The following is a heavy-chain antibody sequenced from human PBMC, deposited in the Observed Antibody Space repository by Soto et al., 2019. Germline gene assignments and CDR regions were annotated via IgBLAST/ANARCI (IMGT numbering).Heavy chain of an antibody. J-gene: IGHJ6*02. CDR3: ARDLAYHYGSGSLYGMDV. Sequence: ASVKVSCKASGYTFTGYYMHWVRQAPGQGLEWMGWINPNSGGTNYAQKFQGWVTMTRDTSISTAYMELSRLRSDDTAVYYCARDLAYHYGSGSLYGMDVWGQGTTVTSP. CDR1: GYTFTGYY. D-gene: IGHD3-10*01. V-gene: IGHV1-2*04. CDR2: INPNSGGT.